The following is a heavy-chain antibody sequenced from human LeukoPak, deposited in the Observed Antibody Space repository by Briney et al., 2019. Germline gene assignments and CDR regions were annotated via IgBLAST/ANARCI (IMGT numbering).Heavy chain of an antibody. D-gene: IGHD5-12*01. CDR1: GGSFSGYY. V-gene: IGHV4-34*01. CDR2: INHSGST. CDR3: ALSVAATTNWFDP. J-gene: IGHJ5*02. Sequence: PSETLSLTCAVYGGSFSGYYWSWIRQPPGKGLEWIGEINHSGSTNYNPSLKSRVTISVDRSKNQFSLKLSSVTAADTAVYYCALSVAATTNWFDPWGQGTLVTVSS.